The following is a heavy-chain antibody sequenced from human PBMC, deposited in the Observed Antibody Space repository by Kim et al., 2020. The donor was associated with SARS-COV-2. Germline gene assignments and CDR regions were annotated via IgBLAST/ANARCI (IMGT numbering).Heavy chain of an antibody. CDR2: INTNTGNP. J-gene: IGHJ5*02. D-gene: IGHD2-15*01. Sequence: ASVKVSCKASGYTFTSYAMNWVRQAPGQGLEWMGWINTNTGNPTYAQGFTGRFVFSLDTSVSTAYLQISSLKAEDTAVYYCARESGGYCSGGSCYSSNWFDPWGQGTLVTVSS. CDR3: ARESGGYCSGGSCYSSNWFDP. CDR1: GYTFTSYA. V-gene: IGHV7-4-1*02.